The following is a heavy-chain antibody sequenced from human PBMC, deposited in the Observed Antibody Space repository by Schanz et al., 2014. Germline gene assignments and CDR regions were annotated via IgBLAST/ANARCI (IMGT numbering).Heavy chain of an antibody. Sequence: LVESGGGVVQPGRSLRLSCAASGFTFSSYGMHWVRQVPGKGLEWVAVVCYDGSKKYYADSVKGRFTTSRDNSKNTLYLQMNSLRAEDTAVYYCVRDTDYHFDYWGQGTLVTVSS. V-gene: IGHV3-33*01. J-gene: IGHJ4*02. D-gene: IGHD4-17*01. CDR2: VCYDGSKK. CDR1: GFTFSSYG. CDR3: VRDTDYHFDY.